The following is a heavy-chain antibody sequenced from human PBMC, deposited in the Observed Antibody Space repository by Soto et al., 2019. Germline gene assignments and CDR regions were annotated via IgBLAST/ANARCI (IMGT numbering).Heavy chain of an antibody. D-gene: IGHD3-22*01. CDR3: ARAAYYYDSSGYYYGY. J-gene: IGHJ4*02. CDR2: IYYSGGT. CDR1: GGSISGYY. V-gene: IGHV4-59*01. Sequence: SETLSLTCTVSGGSISGYYWSWIRQSPGKGLEWIGNIYYSGGTNYNPSLKSRVAISVDTSKNQFSLKLRSVTAADTAVYYCARAAYYYDSSGYYYGYWGQGTLVTVSS.